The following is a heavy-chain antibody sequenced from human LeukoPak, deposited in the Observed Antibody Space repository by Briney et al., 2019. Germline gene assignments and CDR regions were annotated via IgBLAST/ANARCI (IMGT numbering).Heavy chain of an antibody. J-gene: IGHJ4*02. D-gene: IGHD5-18*01. Sequence: PSQTLSLTCTVSGGSISSGDYYWSWIRQPPGKGLEWIGYIYYSGSTYYNPSLKSRVTISVDTSKNQFSLKLSSVTAADTAVYYCARESQYRGRTYFDYWGQGTLVTVSS. CDR2: IYYSGST. CDR3: ARESQYRGRTYFDY. V-gene: IGHV4-30-4*01. CDR1: GGSISSGDYY.